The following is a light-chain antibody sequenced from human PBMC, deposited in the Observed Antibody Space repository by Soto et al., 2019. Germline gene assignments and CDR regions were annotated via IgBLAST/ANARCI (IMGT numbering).Light chain of an antibody. CDR2: GAS. CDR1: QTVGSY. V-gene: IGKV3-15*01. CDR3: QQYDTWPPWT. Sequence: EIVLTQSPATLSVSPWERATLSCRASQTVGSYLAWYQQKPGQAPRLLIYGASTRATGIPARFSGSGSGTDFTLTISSLQSEDFAVYYCQQYDTWPPWTFGQGTKVDIK. J-gene: IGKJ1*01.